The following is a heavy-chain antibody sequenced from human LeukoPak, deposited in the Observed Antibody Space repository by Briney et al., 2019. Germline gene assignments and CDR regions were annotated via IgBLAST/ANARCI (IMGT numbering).Heavy chain of an antibody. V-gene: IGHV3-30*03. J-gene: IGHJ6*02. CDR2: ISYDGSNK. Sequence: PGGPLRLSCAASGFTFSSYGMHWVRQAPGKGLEWVAVISYDGSNKYYADSVKGRFTISRDNSKNTLYLQMNSLRAEDTAVYYCARDLRDCSSASCNVLYFLMDAWGQGTTVTVSS. D-gene: IGHD2-2*01. CDR1: GFTFSSYG. CDR3: ARDLRDCSSASCNVLYFLMDA.